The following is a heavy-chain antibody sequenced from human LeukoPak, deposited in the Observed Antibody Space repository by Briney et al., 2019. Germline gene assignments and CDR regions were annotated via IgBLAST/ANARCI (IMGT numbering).Heavy chain of an antibody. CDR3: ARDHTSPPHSSLDY. D-gene: IGHD5-18*01. V-gene: IGHV4-59*12. CDR1: GGSISSYY. CDR2: IYYSGST. J-gene: IGHJ4*02. Sequence: SETLSLTCTVSGGSISSYYWSWIRQPPGKGLEWIGYIYYSGSTNYNPSLKSRVTISVDTSKNQFSLKLSSVTAADTAVYYCARDHTSPPHSSLDYWGQGTLVTVSS.